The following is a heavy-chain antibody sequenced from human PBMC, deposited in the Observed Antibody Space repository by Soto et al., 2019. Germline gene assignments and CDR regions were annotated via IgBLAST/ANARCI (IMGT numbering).Heavy chain of an antibody. J-gene: IGHJ6*02. CDR2: ISYVGSNK. CDR1: GFTFISYG. Sequence: QVQLVESGGGVFKPGRPLRLSWAASGFTFISYGMPWFPQAQGKGLEGLAVISYVGSNKYYANSVKGRFTISRDNSKNTLYLQMNSLRAEDTAVYYCAKDVVVGATTGLGDYYYYYGMDVWGQGTTVTVSS. V-gene: IGHV3-30*18. D-gene: IGHD1-26*01. CDR3: AKDVVVGATTGLGDYYYYYGMDV.